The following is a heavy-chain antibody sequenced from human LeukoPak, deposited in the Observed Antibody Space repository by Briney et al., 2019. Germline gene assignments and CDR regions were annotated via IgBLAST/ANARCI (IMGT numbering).Heavy chain of an antibody. CDR3: ARDESPDFWSGYHDPLDY. CDR1: GFTFSSYW. CDR2: IKQDGSEE. J-gene: IGHJ4*02. Sequence: GGSLRLSCAASGFTFSSYWMSWVRQAPGKGLEWVANIKQDGSEEYYVDSVKGRFTISRDNAKNSLYLQMNSLRAEDTAVYYCARDESPDFWSGYHDPLDYWGQGTLVTVSS. D-gene: IGHD3-3*01. V-gene: IGHV3-7*01.